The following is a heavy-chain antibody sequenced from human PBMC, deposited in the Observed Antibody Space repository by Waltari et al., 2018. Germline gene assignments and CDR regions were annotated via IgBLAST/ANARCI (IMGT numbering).Heavy chain of an antibody. CDR3: ARGSLMITFGGVMDH. Sequence: EVQLVESGGGLVQPGGSLRLSCAASGFTFSSYEMNWVRPAPGKGLEWVSDIRRSGSTIYYADSVKGRFTISRDNAKNSLYLQMNSLRAEDTAVYYCARGSLMITFGGVMDHWGQGTLVTVSS. D-gene: IGHD3-16*01. J-gene: IGHJ4*02. CDR2: IRRSGSTI. CDR1: GFTFSSYE. V-gene: IGHV3-48*03.